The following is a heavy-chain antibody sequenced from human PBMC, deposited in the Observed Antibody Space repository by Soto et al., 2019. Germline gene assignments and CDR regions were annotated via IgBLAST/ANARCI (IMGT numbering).Heavy chain of an antibody. CDR2: IYYSGST. CDR1: GSSIRPYY. V-gene: IGHV4-59*01. D-gene: IGHD4-17*01. CDR3: TRVGGYYGDYPHFDY. Sequence: SETLSLTCSVSGSSIRPYYWSWIRQPPGKGLEWIGNIYYSGSTNYNPSLKSRVIMSVASSKNQVSLRLDSVTAADTAVYYCTRVGGYYGDYPHFDYWGQGALVTVSS. J-gene: IGHJ4*02.